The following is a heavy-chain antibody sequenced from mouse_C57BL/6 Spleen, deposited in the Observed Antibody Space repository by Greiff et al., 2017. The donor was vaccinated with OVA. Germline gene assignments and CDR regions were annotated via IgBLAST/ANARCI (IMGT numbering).Heavy chain of an antibody. D-gene: IGHD2-5*01. CDR2: IDPSDSYT. V-gene: IGHV1-50*01. J-gene: IGHJ2*01. CDR1: GYTFTSYW. Sequence: QVQLQQPGAELVKPGASVKLSCKASGYTFTSYWMQWVKQRPGQGLEWIGEIDPSDSYTNYNQKFKGKATLTVDTSSSTAYMQLSSLTSEDSAVYDCARGYSNYGRYFDYWGQGTTLTVSS. CDR3: ARGYSNYGRYFDY.